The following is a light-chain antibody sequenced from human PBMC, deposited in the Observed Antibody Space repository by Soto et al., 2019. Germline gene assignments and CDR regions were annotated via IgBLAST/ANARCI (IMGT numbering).Light chain of an antibody. CDR1: QSVSSIY. J-gene: IGKJ1*01. CDR2: GAS. Sequence: EIVLTQSPGTLSLSPGERATLSCRASQSVSSIYLAWYQQKPGQAPRLLIYGASSRATGIPDRFSGSGSGIVFTLTISRLEPEDCAVYYCQRYGNSRWTFGQGTKVE. CDR3: QRYGNSRWT. V-gene: IGKV3-20*01.